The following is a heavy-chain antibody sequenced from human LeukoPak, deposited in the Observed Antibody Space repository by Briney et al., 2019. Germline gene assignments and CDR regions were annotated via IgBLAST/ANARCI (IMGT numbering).Heavy chain of an antibody. CDR3: ATLMVGPTDPHDY. D-gene: IGHD1-26*01. Sequence: GGSLRLSCAASGFTFSSYTMNWVRQAPGKGLEWLSSISRSSSNRYYADSVKGRFTISRDNARNSVDLHLKSLRAEDTAVYYCATLMVGPTDPHDYWGQGTQVSVSS. V-gene: IGHV3-21*01. J-gene: IGHJ4*02. CDR2: ISRSSSNR. CDR1: GFTFSSYT.